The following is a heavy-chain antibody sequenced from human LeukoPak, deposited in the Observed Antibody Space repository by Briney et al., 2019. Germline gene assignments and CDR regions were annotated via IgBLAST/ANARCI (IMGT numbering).Heavy chain of an antibody. J-gene: IGHJ3*02. CDR3: AKDPRNILTGDFDDFDI. CDR2: FNPTYSIP. Sequence: ASVKVPCKASGYTSSNYCIHWLRQAPGQGFEWMGIFNPTYSIPTYAPTFEGRVTMTSDMSTSTFYMDLSTLRSEDTAVYFCAKDPRNILTGDFDDFDIWGQGTMVIVSS. CDR1: GYTSSNYC. V-gene: IGHV1-46*01. D-gene: IGHD3-9*01.